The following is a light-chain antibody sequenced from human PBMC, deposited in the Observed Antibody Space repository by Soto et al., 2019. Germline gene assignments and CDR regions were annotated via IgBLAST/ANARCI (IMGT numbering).Light chain of an antibody. Sequence: QSALPQPASVSGSPGQSITISCTGTNSDIGGYKYVSWYQHQPGKAPKLLIYEGSKLPSGVSNRFSASTSGNTASLTISGLQAEDEADYYCLSYTSSTTLVFGGGTKVTVL. J-gene: IGLJ2*01. CDR1: NSDIGGYKY. CDR2: EGS. V-gene: IGLV2-14*01. CDR3: LSYTSSTTLV.